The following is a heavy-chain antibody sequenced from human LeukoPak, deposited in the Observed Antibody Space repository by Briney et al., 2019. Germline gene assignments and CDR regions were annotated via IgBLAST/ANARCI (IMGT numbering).Heavy chain of an antibody. J-gene: IGHJ4*02. Sequence: GGSLRLSCAASGFTFYDYGMCWVRQAPGKGLGWGSRIYWNGGSTGYADSVKGRFTISRDNAKNSLYLQMKSPRAEDTALYYCARKKRIGSSGYYYVEGFDYWGQGTLVTVSS. CDR1: GFTFYDYG. V-gene: IGHV3-20*04. CDR2: IYWNGGST. CDR3: ARKKRIGSSGYYYVEGFDY. D-gene: IGHD3-22*01.